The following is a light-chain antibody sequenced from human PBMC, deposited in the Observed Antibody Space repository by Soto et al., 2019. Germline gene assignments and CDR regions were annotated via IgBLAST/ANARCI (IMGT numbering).Light chain of an antibody. J-gene: IGKJ5*01. CDR2: AAS. V-gene: IGKV1-39*01. CDR3: QQNYSPPQT. Sequence: DIQMTQSPSSLSASVGDRVTITCRASQSINKYVNWYQQKPGKAPELLIYAASILEGGVPSRFSGSASGTDFTFTISSLQPEDIATYYCQQNYSPPQTFGQGTRLDIK. CDR1: QSINKY.